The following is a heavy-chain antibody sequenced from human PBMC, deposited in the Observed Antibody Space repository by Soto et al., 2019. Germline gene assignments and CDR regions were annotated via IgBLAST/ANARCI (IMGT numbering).Heavy chain of an antibody. CDR3: ARDSLPGTRTWADH. J-gene: IGHJ4*02. Sequence: EVQLVESGGGLVQPGKSLRLSCAASGFTVSSKYMSWVRQAPGKGLEWVSIIYMRGSTFYADSVKGRFTISRDTSKNTLYLQMDHLTVQDTAMYYCARDSLPGTRTWADHWGQGTLVTVSS. CDR1: GFTVSSKY. CDR2: IYMRGST. D-gene: IGHD1-26*01. V-gene: IGHV3-66*01.